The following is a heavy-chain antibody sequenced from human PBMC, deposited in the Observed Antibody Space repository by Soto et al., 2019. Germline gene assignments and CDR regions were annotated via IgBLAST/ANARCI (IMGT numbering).Heavy chain of an antibody. D-gene: IGHD3-10*01. CDR3: ATLWGQD. Sequence: QLQLQESGPGLVKPSETLSLTCTVSGGSISSSSYYWGWIRQPPGKGLEWIGRIYYSGSTYYNPSLKRRVTISVDPSKNQFYLKLSSVTAADTAVYYCATLWGQDWGQGTLVTVSS. J-gene: IGHJ4*02. CDR2: IYYSGST. V-gene: IGHV4-39*01. CDR1: GGSISSSSYY.